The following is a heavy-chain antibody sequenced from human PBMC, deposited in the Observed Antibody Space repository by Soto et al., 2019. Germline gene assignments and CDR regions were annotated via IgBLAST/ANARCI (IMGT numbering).Heavy chain of an antibody. Sequence: KTSETLSLTXTVSGGSISSGGYYWSWIRQHPGKGLEWIGYIYYSGSTYYNPSLKSRVTISVDTSKNQFSLKLSSVTAADTAVYYCARDGAPPYRAFDIWGQGTMVTVSS. CDR1: GGSISSGGYY. CDR2: IYYSGST. D-gene: IGHD1-26*01. J-gene: IGHJ3*02. V-gene: IGHV4-31*02. CDR3: ARDGAPPYRAFDI.